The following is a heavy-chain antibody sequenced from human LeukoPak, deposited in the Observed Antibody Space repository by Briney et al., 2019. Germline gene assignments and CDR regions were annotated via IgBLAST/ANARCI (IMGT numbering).Heavy chain of an antibody. CDR1: GYSISSGYY. D-gene: IGHD6-19*01. J-gene: IGHJ5*02. CDR3: ARALGLRYSSGWYSWFDP. V-gene: IGHV4-38-2*02. Sequence: SETLSLTYTVSGYSISSGYYWGWIRQPPGKGLEWIGSIYHSGSTYYNPSLKSRVTISVDTSKNQFSLKLSSVTAADTAVYYCARALGLRYSSGWYSWFDPWGQGTLDTVSS. CDR2: IYHSGST.